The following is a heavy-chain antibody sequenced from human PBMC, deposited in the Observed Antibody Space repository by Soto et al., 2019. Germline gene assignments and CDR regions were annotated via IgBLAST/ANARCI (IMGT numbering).Heavy chain of an antibody. CDR3: ARGYCSSTSCYIWDNWFDP. CDR1: GGSISRYY. CDR2: IYYSGRT. J-gene: IGHJ5*02. D-gene: IGHD2-2*02. V-gene: IGHV4-59*01. Sequence: QVQLQESGPGLVKPSETLSLTCTVSGGSISRYYWSWIRQPPGKGLEWIGYIYYSGRTNYNPSLNSRVTISVDTSKTQFSLKLSSVTAADTAVYYCARGYCSSTSCYIWDNWFDPWGQGTLVTVSS.